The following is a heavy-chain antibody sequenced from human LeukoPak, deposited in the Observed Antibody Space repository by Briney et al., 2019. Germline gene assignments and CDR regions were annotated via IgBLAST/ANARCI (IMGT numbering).Heavy chain of an antibody. J-gene: IGHJ6*02. CDR3: AKCYYFGSGTQTDNYHFYGMDV. V-gene: IGHV3-21*01. Sequence: PGGSLRLSCAASGYTFSSHSMNWVRQAPGKGLEWVSSISSSRSYIYYADSVKGRFTISRDNAENSPYLQMNSLKAEDTAVYYCAKCYYFGSGTQTDNYHFYGMDVWGQGTTVTVSS. CDR1: GYTFSSHS. D-gene: IGHD3-10*01. CDR2: ISSSRSYI.